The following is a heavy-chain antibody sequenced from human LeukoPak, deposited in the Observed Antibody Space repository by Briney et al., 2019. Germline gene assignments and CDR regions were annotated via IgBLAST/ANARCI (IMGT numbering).Heavy chain of an antibody. V-gene: IGHV3-7*01. J-gene: IGHJ4*02. CDR2: IKEDGSEK. CDR1: RFTFSSSW. D-gene: IGHD6-19*01. CDR3: ASTGFSRGWNY. Sequence: GGSLRLSCAASRFTFSSSWMSWVRQAPGKGLEWVANIKEDGSEKYYVDSVKGRFTISRDNAKNSLYLQMNSLRAEDTAVYYCASTGFSRGWNYWGQGTLVTVSS.